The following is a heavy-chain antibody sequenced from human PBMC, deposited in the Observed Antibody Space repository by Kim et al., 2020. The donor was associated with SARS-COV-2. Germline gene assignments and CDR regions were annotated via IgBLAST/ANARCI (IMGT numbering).Heavy chain of an antibody. CDR2: ITSDGSK. CDR1: GFTVSSCA. V-gene: IGHV3-23*01. Sequence: GGSLRLSCAASGFTVSSCAMTWVRQAPGKGLEWVSVITSDGSKFYADSVKGRFTNSRDNSENTLYLQMSSLRVEDTAIYYCTKRGVGYSWNPSENWGQGTLVTVSS. CDR3: TKRGVGYSWNPSEN. D-gene: IGHD1-20*01. J-gene: IGHJ4*02.